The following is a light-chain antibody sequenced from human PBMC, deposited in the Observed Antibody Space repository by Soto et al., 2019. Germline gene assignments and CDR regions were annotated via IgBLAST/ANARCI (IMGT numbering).Light chain of an antibody. Sequence: DIQMTQSPSTLSAGVGDRVTITCRASQRISTYLNWYQQKPGKAPTLLIYAASSLQSGVPSRFSGGGSGTHFTLTINTLQPEDFATYFCQQCYSSPRTFGQGTKVEIK. J-gene: IGKJ1*01. CDR2: AAS. CDR1: QRISTY. CDR3: QQCYSSPRT. V-gene: IGKV1-39*01.